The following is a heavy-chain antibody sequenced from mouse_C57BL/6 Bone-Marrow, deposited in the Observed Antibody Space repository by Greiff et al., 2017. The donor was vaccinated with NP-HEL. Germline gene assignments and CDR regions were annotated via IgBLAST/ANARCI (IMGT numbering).Heavy chain of an antibody. V-gene: IGHV1-26*01. CDR2: INPNNGGT. Sequence: EVKLMESGPELVKPGASVKISCKASGYTFTDYYMNWVKQSHGKSLEWIGDINPNNGGTSYNQKFKGKATLTVDKSSSTAYMELRSLTSEDSAVYYCARSGLRGYWGQGTTLTVSS. D-gene: IGHD3-1*01. J-gene: IGHJ2*01. CDR3: ARSGLRGY. CDR1: GYTFTDYY.